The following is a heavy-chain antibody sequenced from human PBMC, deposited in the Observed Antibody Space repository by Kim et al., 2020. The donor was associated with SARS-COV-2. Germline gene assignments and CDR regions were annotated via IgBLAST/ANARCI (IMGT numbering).Heavy chain of an antibody. J-gene: IGHJ4*02. CDR1: GGSISSYY. Sequence: SETLSLTCTVSGGSISSYYWSWIRQPPGKGLEWIGYIYYSGSTNYNPSLKSRVTISVDTSKNQFSLKLSSVTAADTAVYYCARRVAGTSIFDYWGQGTPV. CDR2: IYYSGST. D-gene: IGHD6-19*01. CDR3: ARRVAGTSIFDY. V-gene: IGHV4-59*01.